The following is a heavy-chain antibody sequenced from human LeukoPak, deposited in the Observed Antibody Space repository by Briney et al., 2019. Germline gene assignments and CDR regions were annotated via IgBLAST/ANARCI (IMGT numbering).Heavy chain of an antibody. CDR3: AKDRDDYGGNGDTFDI. J-gene: IGHJ3*02. CDR1: GFTFSSYA. D-gene: IGHD4-23*01. Sequence: GGSLRLSCAASGFTFSSYAMSWVRQAPGKGLEWVSTITDSGGDTYYADSVKGQFTISRDNSENTLYLQMNSLRAEDTAVYSCAKDRDDYGGNGDTFDIWGQGTRVTVSS. CDR2: ITDSGGDT. V-gene: IGHV3-23*01.